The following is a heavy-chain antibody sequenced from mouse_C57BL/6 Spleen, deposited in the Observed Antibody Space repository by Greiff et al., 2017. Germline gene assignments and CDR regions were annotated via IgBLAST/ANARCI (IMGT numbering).Heavy chain of an antibody. D-gene: IGHD1-1*01. CDR1: GYTFTGYW. J-gene: IGHJ2*01. V-gene: IGHV1-9*01. Sequence: LMKPGASVKLSCKATGYTFTGYWIEWVKQRPGHGLEWIGEILPGSGSTNYNEKFKGKATFTADTSSNTAYMQLSSLTTEDSAIYYCARRIDYYGSSYEGYFDYWGQGTTLTVSS. CDR2: ILPGSGST. CDR3: ARRIDYYGSSYEGYFDY.